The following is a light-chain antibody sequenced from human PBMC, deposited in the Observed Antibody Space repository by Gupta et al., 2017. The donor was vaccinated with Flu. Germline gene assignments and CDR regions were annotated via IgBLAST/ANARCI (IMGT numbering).Light chain of an antibody. CDR2: WAS. Sequence: DIVFTQSSDSLSVSLGESATINCKSSQSVLYSSNNKNYLAWYQQKPGQPPKLLIYWASTRESGVPDRFSGSGSGTDFTLTISSLQAEDVAVYYCQQYYSTPLTFGGGTKVEIK. CDR3: QQYYSTPLT. CDR1: QSVLYSSNNKNY. J-gene: IGKJ4*01. V-gene: IGKV4-1*01.